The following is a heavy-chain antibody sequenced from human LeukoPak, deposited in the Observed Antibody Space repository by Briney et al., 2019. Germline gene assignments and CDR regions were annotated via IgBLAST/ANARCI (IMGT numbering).Heavy chain of an antibody. D-gene: IGHD2-8*01. Sequence: GGSLRLSCAASGFSFSSYAMSWVRQAPGKGLEWVSVIRGSGGSTAYADSVKGRFTISRDNSKNTLYLQMNSLRVDDTAVYYCAKDQRGVYLDAFDIWGQGTMVTVSS. V-gene: IGHV3-23*01. J-gene: IGHJ3*02. CDR3: AKDQRGVYLDAFDI. CDR2: IRGSGGST. CDR1: GFSFSSYA.